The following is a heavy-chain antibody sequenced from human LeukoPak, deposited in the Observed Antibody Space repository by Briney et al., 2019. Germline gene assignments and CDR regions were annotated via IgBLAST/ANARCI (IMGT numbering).Heavy chain of an antibody. V-gene: IGHV3-23*01. J-gene: IGHJ4*02. CDR1: GFTFSTYA. Sequence: GGSLRLSCAASGFTFSTYAVNWVRQAPGKGLEWVSTISGSGDSTYYADSVKGRFTISRDNSKDTLYLQMSSVRVDDTAVYYCAKDPHCSGGSCYTGSFDYWGQGTLVTVSS. CDR3: AKDPHCSGGSCYTGSFDY. CDR2: ISGSGDST. D-gene: IGHD2-15*01.